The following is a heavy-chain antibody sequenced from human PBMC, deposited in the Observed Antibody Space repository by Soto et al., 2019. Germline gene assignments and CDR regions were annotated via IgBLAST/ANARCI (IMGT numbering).Heavy chain of an antibody. CDR1: RFTFRTYW. J-gene: IGHJ4*02. V-gene: IGHV3-7*03. CDR2: IKQDGSEK. D-gene: IGHD3-16*02. Sequence: EVQLVESGGGLVQPGGSLRLSCAASRFTFRTYWMSWVRQAPGKGLEWVANIKQDGSEKYYVDSVKGRFTISRDNAKNSLYRQMNSLSGEETAVYYWARGREDYVGGSYRYASHAFDYWGQGTVVTVSS. CDR3: ARGREDYVGGSYRYASHAFDY.